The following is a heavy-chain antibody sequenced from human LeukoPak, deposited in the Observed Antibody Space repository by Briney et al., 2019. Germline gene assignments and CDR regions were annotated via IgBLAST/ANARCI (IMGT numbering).Heavy chain of an antibody. Sequence: GESLKISCKASGYIFTTYWVDWVRQMPGKGLEWMGIMYPGDSDTRYSPSFQGQVTISADKSISTAYLQWSSLKASDTAMYYCARRDDGSGSYNYWGQGTLVTVSS. CDR2: MYPGDSDT. V-gene: IGHV5-51*01. D-gene: IGHD3-10*01. J-gene: IGHJ4*02. CDR1: GYIFTTYW. CDR3: ARRDDGSGSYNY.